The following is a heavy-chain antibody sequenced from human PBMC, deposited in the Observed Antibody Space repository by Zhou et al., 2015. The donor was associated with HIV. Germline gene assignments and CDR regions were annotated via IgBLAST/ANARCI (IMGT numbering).Heavy chain of an antibody. CDR3: ARGRMVLDY. V-gene: IGHV1-2*06. CDR2: INPNSGGT. D-gene: IGHD3-10*01. J-gene: IGHJ4*02. CDR1: GYTFTGYY. Sequence: QVQLVQSGAEVKKPGASVKVSCKASGYTFTGYYMHWVRQAPGQGLEWMGRINPNSGGTNYAQKFQGRVTMTKDTSISTVYMEVNRLRSDDTAVYFCARGRMVLDYWGQGTLVTVSS.